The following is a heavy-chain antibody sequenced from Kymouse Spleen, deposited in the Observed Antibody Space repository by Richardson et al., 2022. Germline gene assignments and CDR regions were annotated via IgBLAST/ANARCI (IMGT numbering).Heavy chain of an antibody. CDR2: IWYDGSNK. J-gene: IGHJ3*02. CDR3: ARDPLELERRNDAFDI. Sequence: QVQLVESGGGVVQPGRSLRLSCAASGFTFSSYGMHWVRQAPGKGLEWVAVIWYDGSNKYYADSVKGRFTISRDNSKNTLYLQMNSLRAEDTAVYYCARDPLELERRNDAFDIWGQGTMVTVSS. V-gene: IGHV3-33*01. D-gene: IGHD1-1*01,IGHD1-20*01. CDR1: GFTFSSYG.